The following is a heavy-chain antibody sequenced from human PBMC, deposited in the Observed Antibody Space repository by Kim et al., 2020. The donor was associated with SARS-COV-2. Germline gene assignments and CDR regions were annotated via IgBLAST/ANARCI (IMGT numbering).Heavy chain of an antibody. Sequence: CNPALKRRVTIAVDTSQNQFSLKLSSVTAADTSVYYCARHGHNWNGWFDPWCQGTLVTVSS. J-gene: IGHJ5*02. D-gene: IGHD1-20*01. CDR3: ARHGHNWNGWFDP. V-gene: IGHV4-59*08.